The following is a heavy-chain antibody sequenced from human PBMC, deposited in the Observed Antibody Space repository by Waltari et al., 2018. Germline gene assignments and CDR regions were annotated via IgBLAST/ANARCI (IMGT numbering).Heavy chain of an antibody. CDR3: ARPITGTEGAFDI. CDR2: IYTGDSGT. CDR1: GYSFTSYW. J-gene: IGHJ3*02. D-gene: IGHD1-7*01. V-gene: IGHV5-51*03. Sequence: EVQLVQSGAEVKKPGESLKISCKGSGYSFTSYWIGWVRQMPGKGLEWMGFIYTGDSGTRYGRSCQSQVTISAEKSISTAYLQWSSLKASDTAMYYCARPITGTEGAFDIWGQGTMVTVSS.